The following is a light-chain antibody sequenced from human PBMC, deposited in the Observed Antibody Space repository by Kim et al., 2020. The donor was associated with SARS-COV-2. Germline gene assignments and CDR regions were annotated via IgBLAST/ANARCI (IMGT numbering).Light chain of an antibody. V-gene: IGKV1-12*01. CDR2: AAS. J-gene: IGKJ2*01. CDR3: QQANSFPYT. Sequence: ASVGDTVTITRRASKGVSSCLVWYQQKPGKAPQVLIYAASNLQSGVPSMFSGSGFGTDFTLPINSLQPEDFATYFCQQANSFPYTFGQGTKVEIK. CDR1: KGVSSC.